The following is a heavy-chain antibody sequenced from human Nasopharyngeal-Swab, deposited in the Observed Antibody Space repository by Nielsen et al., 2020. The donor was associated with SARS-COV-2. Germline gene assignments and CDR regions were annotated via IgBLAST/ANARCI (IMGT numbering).Heavy chain of an antibody. D-gene: IGHD4-17*01. V-gene: IGHV1-18*01. CDR1: GYTVTSYG. CDR2: ISAYNGNT. CDR3: ARGSRLSTVTTGDYFDY. Sequence: ASVKVSCKASGYTVTSYGISWVRQAPGQGLEWMGWISAYNGNTNYAQKFQGRVTMTRDTSTSTVYMELSSLRSEDTAVYYCARGSRLSTVTTGDYFDYWGQGTLVTVSS. J-gene: IGHJ4*02.